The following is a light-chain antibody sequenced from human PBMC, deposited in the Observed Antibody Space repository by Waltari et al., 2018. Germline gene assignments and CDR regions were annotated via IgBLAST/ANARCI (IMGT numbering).Light chain of an antibody. CDR1: SSDVGVYDF. CDR3: CSYAGTYFWV. Sequence: QSALTQPRSVSGSPGQSVTLSCSGTSSDVGVYDFISWYQHHPGKAPKHMIYDVTKPPSGVPDRFSGSKSGNTASLTISGLQAEDEADYYCCSYAGTYFWVFGGGTKLTVL. J-gene: IGLJ3*02. CDR2: DVT. V-gene: IGLV2-11*01.